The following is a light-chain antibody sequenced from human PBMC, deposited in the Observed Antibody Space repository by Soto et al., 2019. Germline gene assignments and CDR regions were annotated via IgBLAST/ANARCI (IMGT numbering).Light chain of an antibody. J-gene: IGKJ1*01. CDR3: QQFAISTT. V-gene: IGKV1-5*01. CDR1: HNIERW. CDR2: DAS. Sequence: IQMTQSPSTPSASVGDRVTITFRASHNIERWMAWYQQKPGKAPSLLIFDASTLHSGVPSRFRGSGYGTDFTLTISSLQPDDFATYYCQQFAISTTFGQGTNVDIK.